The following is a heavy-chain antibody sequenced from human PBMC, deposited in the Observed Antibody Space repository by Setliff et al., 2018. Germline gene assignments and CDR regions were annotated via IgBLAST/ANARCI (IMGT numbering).Heavy chain of an antibody. CDR1: DDAISSRTYY. V-gene: IGHV4-61*09. J-gene: IGHJ6*04. CDR3: ARVSGFLYVDV. CDR2: IYTSLST. D-gene: IGHD2-2*02. Sequence: SETLSLTCTVSDDAISSRTYYWSWIRQPAGKGLEWIGHIYTSLSTVYNPSLQSRVPISVDTSKNQFSLSLSSVTAADTAVYYCARVSGFLYVDVWGKGTTVTVSS.